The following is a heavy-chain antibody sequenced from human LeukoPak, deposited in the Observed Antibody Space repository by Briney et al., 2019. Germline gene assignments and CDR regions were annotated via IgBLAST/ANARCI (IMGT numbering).Heavy chain of an antibody. CDR2: ISGSGGST. J-gene: IGHJ4*02. Sequence: PGGTLRLSCAASGFTFSSYGMSWVRQAPGKGLEWVSAISGSGGSTYYADSVKGRFTISRDNSKNTLYLQMNSLRAEDTAVYYCARATLTIFGDNYFDYWGQGTLVTVSS. D-gene: IGHD3-9*01. CDR1: GFTFSSYG. V-gene: IGHV3-23*01. CDR3: ARATLTIFGDNYFDY.